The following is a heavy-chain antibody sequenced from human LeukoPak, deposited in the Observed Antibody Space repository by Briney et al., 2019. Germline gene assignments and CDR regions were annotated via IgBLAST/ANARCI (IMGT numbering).Heavy chain of an antibody. J-gene: IGHJ3*02. CDR1: GFTFTSSA. V-gene: IGHV1-58*02. D-gene: IGHD6-13*01. CDR3: ARDGSSWSDAFDI. Sequence: GTSVKVSCKASGFTFTSSAMQWVRQARGQRLEWIGWIVVGSGNTNYAQKFQERVTITRDMSTSTAYMELSRLRSDDTAVYYCARDGSSWSDAFDIWGQGTMVTVSS. CDR2: IVVGSGNT.